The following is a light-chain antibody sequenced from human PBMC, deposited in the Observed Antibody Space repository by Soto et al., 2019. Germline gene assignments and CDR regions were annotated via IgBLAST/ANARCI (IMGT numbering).Light chain of an antibody. V-gene: IGKV1-6*01. Sequence: AIQMTQSPSSLSASVGDRVTITCRASQAIGTDLGWYHQKPGKAPNLLIYAASSLQTGVPSRFRGSGSGIDFTLTISSLQPEDFATYYCLQDYNYPRTFGQGTKVDI. J-gene: IGKJ1*01. CDR2: AAS. CDR3: LQDYNYPRT. CDR1: QAIGTD.